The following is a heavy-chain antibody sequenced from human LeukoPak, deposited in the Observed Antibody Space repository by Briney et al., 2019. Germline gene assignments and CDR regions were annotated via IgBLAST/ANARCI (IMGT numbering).Heavy chain of an antibody. V-gene: IGHV4-39*01. CDR1: GGSISSSSYY. CDR2: IYYSGST. CDR3: ARHPSRSIAARRAY. Sequence: SVTLSLTCTVSGGSISSSSYYWGWIRQPPGKGLEWIGSIYYSGSTYYNPSLKSRVTISVDTSQNQFSLKLSSVTAADTAVYYCARHPSRSIAARRAYWGQGTLVTVSS. J-gene: IGHJ4*02. D-gene: IGHD6-6*01.